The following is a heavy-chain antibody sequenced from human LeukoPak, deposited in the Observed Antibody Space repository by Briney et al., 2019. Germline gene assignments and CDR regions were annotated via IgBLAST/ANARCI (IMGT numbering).Heavy chain of an antibody. V-gene: IGHV1-3*01. CDR3: ARALWFGELLTQDNWFDP. Sequence: ASVKVSFKASGYTFTIYAMHWVRQAPGQRLERMGWINAGNGNTKYSQKFQGRVTITRDTSASTAYMELSSLRSEDTAVYYCARALWFGELLTQDNWFDPWGQGTLVTVSS. J-gene: IGHJ5*02. CDR1: GYTFTIYA. D-gene: IGHD3-10*01. CDR2: INAGNGNT.